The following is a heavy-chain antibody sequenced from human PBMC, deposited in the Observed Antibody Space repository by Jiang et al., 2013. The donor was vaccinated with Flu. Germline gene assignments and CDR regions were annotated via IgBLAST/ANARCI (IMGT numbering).Heavy chain of an antibody. J-gene: IGHJ6*02. Sequence: LVESGGGVVQPGRSLRLSCAVSGFTFSSYGMHWVRQAPGKGLEWVAVISYDGSNKYYADSVKGRFTISRDNSKNTLYLQMNSLRAEDTAAYYCAKDQLVVVPAATHYYYYYGMDVWGQGTTVTVSS. CDR2: ISYDGSNK. D-gene: IGHD2-2*01. CDR1: GFTFSSYG. V-gene: IGHV3-30*18. CDR3: AKDQLVVVPAATHYYYYYGMDV.